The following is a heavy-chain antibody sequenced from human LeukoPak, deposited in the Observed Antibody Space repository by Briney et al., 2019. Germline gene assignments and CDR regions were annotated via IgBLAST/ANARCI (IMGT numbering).Heavy chain of an antibody. V-gene: IGHV1-69*05. CDR2: IIPIFGTA. Sequence: ASVKVSCKASGGTFSSYAISWVRQAPGQGPEWMGGIIPIFGTANYAQKFQGRVTITTDESTSTAYMELSSLRSEDTAVYYCAREAVAGTVMYFDYWGQGTLVTVSP. J-gene: IGHJ4*02. D-gene: IGHD6-19*01. CDR3: AREAVAGTVMYFDY. CDR1: GGTFSSYA.